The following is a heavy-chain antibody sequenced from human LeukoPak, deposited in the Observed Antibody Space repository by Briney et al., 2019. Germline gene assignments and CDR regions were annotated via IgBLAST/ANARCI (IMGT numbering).Heavy chain of an antibody. D-gene: IGHD6-13*01. V-gene: IGHV3-23*01. CDR2: ISAGGGST. Sequence: PGGSLRLSCAASGPTFSDYSMTWVRQAPGKGLFWVSGISAGGGSTYYADSVKGRFTISRDNSRNTLYLQMNSLRAEDTAVYYCAKDAAGPEYWGQGTLVTVSS. CDR1: GPTFSDYS. CDR3: AKDAAGPEY. J-gene: IGHJ4*02.